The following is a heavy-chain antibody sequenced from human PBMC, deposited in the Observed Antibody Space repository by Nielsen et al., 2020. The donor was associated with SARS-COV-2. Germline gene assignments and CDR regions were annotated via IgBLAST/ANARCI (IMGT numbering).Heavy chain of an antibody. Sequence: SVKVSCKASGGIFSSYAISWVRQAPGQGLEWLGGIIPIFDTANYAQRFQGRVTITADEPTSTAYIELSSLRSEDTAVYYCARGVALPYGYFDYWGQGTLVTVSS. J-gene: IGHJ4*02. CDR2: IIPIFDTA. V-gene: IGHV1-69*13. CDR3: ARGVALPYGYFDY. D-gene: IGHD5-12*01. CDR1: GGIFSSYA.